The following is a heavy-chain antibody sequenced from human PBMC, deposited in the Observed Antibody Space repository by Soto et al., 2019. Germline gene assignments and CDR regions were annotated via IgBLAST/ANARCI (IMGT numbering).Heavy chain of an antibody. V-gene: IGHV3-74*01. Sequence: GGSLRLSCAASGFTFSSYWMHWVRQAPGKGLVWVSRINSDGSSTSYADSVKGRFTISRDNAKNTLYLQMNSLRAEDTAVYYCARAEDIVLMVYAPPGHAFDIWGQGTMVTVSS. D-gene: IGHD2-8*01. J-gene: IGHJ3*02. CDR1: GFTFSSYW. CDR2: INSDGSST. CDR3: ARAEDIVLMVYAPPGHAFDI.